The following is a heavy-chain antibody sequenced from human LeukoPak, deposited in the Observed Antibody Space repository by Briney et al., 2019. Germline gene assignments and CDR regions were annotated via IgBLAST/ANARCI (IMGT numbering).Heavy chain of an antibody. CDR2: IRAYNGNT. Sequence: ASLRVSSTASGYTFTSYGISTVRQAPGQGLERMGWIRAYNGNTNYAQKLQGRVTMTTDTSTSTPYMELRSLRSDDTAVYFCARTSKYYDILTGYRSLYNWFDHWGQGTLVTVSS. J-gene: IGHJ5*02. D-gene: IGHD3-9*01. V-gene: IGHV1-18*01. CDR3: ARTSKYYDILTGYRSLYNWFDH. CDR1: GYTFTSYG.